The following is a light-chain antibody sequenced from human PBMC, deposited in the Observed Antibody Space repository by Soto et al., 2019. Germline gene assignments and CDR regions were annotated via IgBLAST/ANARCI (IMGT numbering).Light chain of an antibody. Sequence: QSVLTQSPSASGTPGQRVTISCSGSRSNIGRNFAYWYQHVPGTAPRLLIQRNNERPSGVPDRFSGSKSGTSVSLAISGLRSDDEATYYCVAWDDTLDAQVFGGGTQLT. CDR3: VAWDDTLDAQV. CDR1: RSNIGRNF. J-gene: IGLJ3*02. CDR2: RNN. V-gene: IGLV1-47*01.